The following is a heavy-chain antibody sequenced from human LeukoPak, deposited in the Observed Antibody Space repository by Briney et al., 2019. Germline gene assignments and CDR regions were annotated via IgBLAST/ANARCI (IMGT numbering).Heavy chain of an antibody. Sequence: PGRSLRLSCAASGFTFSTYGMEWVRQAPGKWLEWVAVIWPNGSNKYHADSVKGRFTISRDNSKSTLFLQMSSLAAEDTAVYYCVGELLTAAGTIGAFDIWGRGTMVTVSS. CDR1: GFTFSTYG. J-gene: IGHJ3*02. CDR2: IWPNGSNK. CDR3: VGELLTAAGTIGAFDI. V-gene: IGHV3-33*01. D-gene: IGHD6-13*01.